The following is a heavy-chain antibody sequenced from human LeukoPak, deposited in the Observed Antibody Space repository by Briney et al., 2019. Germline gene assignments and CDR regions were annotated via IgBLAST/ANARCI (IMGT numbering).Heavy chain of an antibody. Sequence: PGGSLRLSCAASGFTVRSNYMSWVRRAPGKGLEWVSVICSGGTTYYADSLKGRFTISRDNSKNTLYLQMNSLRAEDTAVYYCARGGDYGDLVREYYFDYWGQGTLVTVSS. CDR1: GFTVRSNY. V-gene: IGHV3-53*01. CDR3: ARGGDYGDLVREYYFDY. D-gene: IGHD4-17*01. CDR2: ICSGGTT. J-gene: IGHJ4*02.